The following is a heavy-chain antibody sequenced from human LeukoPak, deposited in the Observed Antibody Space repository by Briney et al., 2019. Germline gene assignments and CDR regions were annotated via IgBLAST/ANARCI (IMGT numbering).Heavy chain of an antibody. CDR1: GFTFSSYS. J-gene: IGHJ4*02. Sequence: GGSLRLSCAASGFTFSSYSMNWVRQAPGKGLEWVSSISSSSSYIYYADSVKGRFTISRDNAKNSLYLQMNSLRAEDTAVYYCARDCRPFGTIDYWGQGTLVTVSS. CDR3: ARDCRPFGTIDY. CDR2: ISSSSSYI. D-gene: IGHD1-7*01. V-gene: IGHV3-21*01.